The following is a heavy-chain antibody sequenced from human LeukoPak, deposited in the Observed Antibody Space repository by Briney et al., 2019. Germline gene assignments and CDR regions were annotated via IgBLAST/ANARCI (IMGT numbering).Heavy chain of an antibody. Sequence: PGGSLRLSCAASGFTFSSYGMHWVRQAPGKGLEWVAVIWYDGSNKYYADSVKGRFTISRDNSKNTLYLQMNSLRAEDTAVYYCARRPIKYYYYGMDVWGQGTTVTVSS. J-gene: IGHJ6*02. CDR1: GFTFSSYG. CDR2: IWYDGSNK. V-gene: IGHV3-33*01. CDR3: ARRPIKYYYYGMDV.